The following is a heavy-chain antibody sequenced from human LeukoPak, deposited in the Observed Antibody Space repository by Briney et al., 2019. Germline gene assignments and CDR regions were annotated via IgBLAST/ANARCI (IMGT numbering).Heavy chain of an antibody. Sequence: PSETLSLTCTVSGGSISSSSYYWSWIRQPPGKGLEWIEYIYNSGSTNYNPSLKSRVTISVDTSKNQFSLKLSSVTAADTAVYYCARVLRSSWFAFDIWGQGTMVTVSS. CDR1: GGSISSSSYY. CDR2: IYNSGST. J-gene: IGHJ3*02. CDR3: ARVLRSSWFAFDI. D-gene: IGHD6-13*01. V-gene: IGHV4-61*01.